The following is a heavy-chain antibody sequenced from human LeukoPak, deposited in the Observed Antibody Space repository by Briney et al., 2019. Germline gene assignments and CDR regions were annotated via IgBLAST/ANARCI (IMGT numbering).Heavy chain of an antibody. D-gene: IGHD3-10*01. CDR3: ARDCWDYGSGSYCGIDY. CDR1: GFTFSSYN. CDR2: ITSSSNYI. Sequence: PGGSLRLSCAASGFTFSSYNMNRVRQAPGKGLEWVSSITSSSNYIYYADSVEGRFTTSRDNAKNSLYLQMNSLRAEDTTVYYCARDCWDYGSGSYCGIDYWGQGTLVTVSS. V-gene: IGHV3-21*03. J-gene: IGHJ4*02.